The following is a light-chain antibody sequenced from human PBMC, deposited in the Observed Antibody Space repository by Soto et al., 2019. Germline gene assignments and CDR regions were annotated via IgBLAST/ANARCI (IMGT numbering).Light chain of an antibody. CDR3: QQDYSYGT. CDR1: QGISRY. V-gene: IGKV1-8*01. CDR2: AAS. J-gene: IGKJ1*01. Sequence: AIRMTQSPSSLSASTGDRVTITCRASQGISRYLAWYQQKPGKSPKLLIYAASTLQSGGPSRCSGSGSGTDFPITIRCLQSEDFANYYCQQDYSYGTFGQGTKVEIK.